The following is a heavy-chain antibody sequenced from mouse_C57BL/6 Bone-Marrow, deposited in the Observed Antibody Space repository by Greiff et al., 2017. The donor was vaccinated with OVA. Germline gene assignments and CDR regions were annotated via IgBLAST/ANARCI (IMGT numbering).Heavy chain of an antibody. CDR1: GFTFSDYY. J-gene: IGHJ1*03. Sequence: DVKLVESEGGLVQPGSSMKLSCTASGFTFSDYYMAWVRQVPEKGLEWVANINYDGSSTYYLDSLKSRFIISRDNAKNILYLQMRSLKSEDTATYYCARGQNFDVWGTGTTVTVSS. V-gene: IGHV5-16*01. CDR2: INYDGSST. CDR3: ARGQNFDV.